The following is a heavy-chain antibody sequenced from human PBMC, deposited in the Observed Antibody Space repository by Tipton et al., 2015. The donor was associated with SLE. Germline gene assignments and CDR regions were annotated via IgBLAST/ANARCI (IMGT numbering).Heavy chain of an antibody. D-gene: IGHD3-3*01. CDR2: ISSSGSTI. J-gene: IGHJ4*02. CDR3: VRANGDFWTSSY. CDR1: GFTFSDYY. Sequence: SLRLSCAASGFTFSDYYMSWIRQAPGKGLEWVSYISSSGSTIYYADSVKGRFTISRDNAKNSLYLQMNSLRAEDTAMYYCVRANGDFWTSSYWGQGTLVTVSS. V-gene: IGHV3-11*01.